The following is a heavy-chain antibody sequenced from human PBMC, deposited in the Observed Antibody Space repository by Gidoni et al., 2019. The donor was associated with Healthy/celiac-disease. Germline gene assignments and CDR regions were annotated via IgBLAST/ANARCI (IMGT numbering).Heavy chain of an antibody. V-gene: IGHV2-5*02. CDR2: IYWDDDK. CDR3: AHKLHYDFWSGYSQFAFDI. J-gene: IGHJ3*02. CDR1: GFSLSTSGVG. D-gene: IGHD3-3*01. Sequence: QITLKESGPTLVKPTQTLTLTCTFSGFSLSTSGVGVGWIRQPPGKALEWLALIYWDDDKRYSPSLKSRLTITKDTSKNQVVLTMTNMDPVDTATYYCAHKLHYDFWSGYSQFAFDIWGQGTMVTVSS.